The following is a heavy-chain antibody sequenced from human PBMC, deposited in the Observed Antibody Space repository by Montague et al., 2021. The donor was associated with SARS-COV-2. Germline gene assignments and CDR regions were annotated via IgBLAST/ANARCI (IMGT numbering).Heavy chain of an antibody. CDR3: AGESVSSFGVVIFGMDV. V-gene: IGHV3-74*01. CDR1: GFTFSSYW. Sequence: SLRLSCADSGFTFSSYWMHWVRQAPGKGLVWVARLNGDGSFTSYMDSVKGRFTISRDNAKNSVYLQMNSLRAEDTALYYCAGESVSSFGVVIFGMDVWGRGTTVTVSS. J-gene: IGHJ6*01. CDR2: LNGDGSFT. D-gene: IGHD3-3*01.